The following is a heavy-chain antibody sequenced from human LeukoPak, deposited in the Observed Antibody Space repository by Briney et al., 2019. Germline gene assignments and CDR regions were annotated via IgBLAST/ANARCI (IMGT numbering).Heavy chain of an antibody. D-gene: IGHD6-13*01. J-gene: IGHJ5*02. CDR3: ARHSRSNWFDP. Sequence: PSETLSLTCTVSGGSISSYYWTWIRQPPGKGLEWVGYIYYSGSTNYNPSLKSRVTISVDTSKNQFFLKLSSVTAADTAMYFCARHSRSNWFDPWGQGTLVTVSS. V-gene: IGHV4-59*08. CDR2: IYYSGST. CDR1: GGSISSYY.